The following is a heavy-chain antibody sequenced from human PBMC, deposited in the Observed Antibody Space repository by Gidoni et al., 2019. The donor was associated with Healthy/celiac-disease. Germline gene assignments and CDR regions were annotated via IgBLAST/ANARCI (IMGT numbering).Heavy chain of an antibody. Sequence: EVQLVESGGGLVQPGGSLRLSCSASGFTFSSYAMHWVRQAPGKGLEYVSAISSNGGSTYYADSVKGRFTISRDNSKNTLYLQMSSLRAEDTAVYYCVKGGSGWYRGNWFDPWGQGTLVTVSS. D-gene: IGHD6-19*01. CDR1: GFTFSSYA. V-gene: IGHV3-64D*06. CDR3: VKGGSGWYRGNWFDP. J-gene: IGHJ5*02. CDR2: ISSNGGST.